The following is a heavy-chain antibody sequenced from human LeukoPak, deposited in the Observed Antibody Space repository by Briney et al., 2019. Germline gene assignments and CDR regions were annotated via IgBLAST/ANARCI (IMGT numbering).Heavy chain of an antibody. CDR2: INGDGTSR. J-gene: IGHJ4*02. D-gene: IGHD3-10*01. CDR3: ARRSGSQPYYFDY. V-gene: IGHV3-74*01. CDR1: GFTFSSNW. Sequence: WGSLRLSCAASGFTFSSNWMHWVRQAPGKGLVWVSRINGDGTSRTYAGSVKGRFTISRDNAKNTLYLQMNSLRVDDTAVYSCARRSGSQPYYFDYWGQGTLVTVSS.